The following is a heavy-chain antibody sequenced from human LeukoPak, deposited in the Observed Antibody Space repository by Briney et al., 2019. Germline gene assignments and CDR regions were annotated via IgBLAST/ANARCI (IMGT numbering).Heavy chain of an antibody. Sequence: SVTVSCKASGGTFSSYAISWVRQAPGQGLEWMGGIIPIFGTANYAQKFQGRVTITADESTSTAYMELSSLRSEDTAVYYCARTGLVVPAASYYYYGMDVWGQGTTVTVSS. J-gene: IGHJ6*02. D-gene: IGHD2-2*01. V-gene: IGHV1-69*13. CDR3: ARTGLVVPAASYYYYGMDV. CDR2: IIPIFGTA. CDR1: GGTFSSYA.